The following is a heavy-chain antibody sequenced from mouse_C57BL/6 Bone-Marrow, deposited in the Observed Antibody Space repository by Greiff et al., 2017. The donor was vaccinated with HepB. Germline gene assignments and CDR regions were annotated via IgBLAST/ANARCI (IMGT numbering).Heavy chain of an antibody. D-gene: IGHD1-1*01. V-gene: IGHV1-81*01. CDR1: GYTFTSYG. J-gene: IGHJ3*01. CDR3: AINYCGSGYLFAY. Sequence: VQLQESGAELVRPGASVKLSCKASGYTFTSYGIRWVKQSTGQGLEWIGEIYTRSGNTYYNEKFKGKATRTADKSASTAYMVLRSLTTEDSAVYFGAINYCGSGYLFAYCGQGTLVTVSA. CDR2: IYTRSGNT.